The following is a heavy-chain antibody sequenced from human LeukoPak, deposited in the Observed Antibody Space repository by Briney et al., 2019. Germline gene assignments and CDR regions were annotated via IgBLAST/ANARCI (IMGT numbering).Heavy chain of an antibody. Sequence: PGGSLRLSCAASGFTFSSYAMSWVRQAPGKGLEWVSAISGSGGSTYYADSVKGRFTISRDNSQNTLYLQMNSLRAEDTAVYYCAKETYYCSGGSCYSGYFDYWGQGTLVTVSS. D-gene: IGHD2-15*01. CDR3: AKETYYCSGGSCYSGYFDY. V-gene: IGHV3-23*01. CDR2: ISGSGGST. J-gene: IGHJ4*02. CDR1: GFTFSSYA.